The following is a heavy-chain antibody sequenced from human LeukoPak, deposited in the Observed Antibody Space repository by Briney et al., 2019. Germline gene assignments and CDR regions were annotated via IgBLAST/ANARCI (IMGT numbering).Heavy chain of an antibody. CDR2: ISGSGGST. Sequence: GGSLRLSCAASGFTFSNYDMSWVRQAPGKGLEWVSTISGSGGSTYYADSVKGRFTISRDNSRDTLYLQMNSLRAADTAVYSCAKAIGYSYGSYYYMDVWGKGRTVTVSS. V-gene: IGHV3-23*01. CDR3: AKAIGYSYGSYYYMDV. D-gene: IGHD5-18*01. CDR1: GFTFSNYD. J-gene: IGHJ6*03.